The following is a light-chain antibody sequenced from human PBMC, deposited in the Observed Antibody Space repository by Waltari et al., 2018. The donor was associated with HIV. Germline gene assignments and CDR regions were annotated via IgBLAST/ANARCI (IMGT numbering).Light chain of an antibody. CDR2: YDS. V-gene: IGLV3-21*04. Sequence: SYVLTQPPSVSVAPGKTARITCGGNNIGSKSVHWYQQKPGQAPVLVIYYDSDRPSGIPERFSGSNPGNTATLTISRVEAGDEADYYCQVWDSSSDHPVVFGGGTKLTVL. CDR3: QVWDSSSDHPVV. J-gene: IGLJ2*01. CDR1: NIGSKS.